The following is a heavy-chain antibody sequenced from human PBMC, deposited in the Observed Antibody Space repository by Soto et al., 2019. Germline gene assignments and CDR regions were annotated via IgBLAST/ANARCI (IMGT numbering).Heavy chain of an antibody. V-gene: IGHV3-66*01. D-gene: IGHD3-3*02. CDR1: GLSVSRTY. CDR2: IYGGGTT. Sequence: GGSLRLSCAASGLSVSRTYMSWVRQAPGKGLEWVSVIYGGGTTFYADSVKGRFTISIDTSKNQFSLSLRSVTAADTAVYFCVRRGRTSNGDWFDLWGQGILVTVSS. CDR3: VRRGRTSNGDWFDL. J-gene: IGHJ5*02.